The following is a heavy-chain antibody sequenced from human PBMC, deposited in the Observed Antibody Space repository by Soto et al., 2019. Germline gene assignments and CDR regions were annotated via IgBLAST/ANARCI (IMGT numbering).Heavy chain of an antibody. V-gene: IGHV4-61*01. Sequence: SETLSLTCTVSGGSVSSGSYYWSWIRQPPGKGLEWIGYIYYSGTTNYNPSLKSRVTISVDTSKNQFSLKLSSVTAADTAVYYCARDRCSSTSCYTGYYGMDVWGQGTTVTVSS. CDR3: ARDRCSSTSCYTGYYGMDV. CDR1: GGSVSSGSYY. D-gene: IGHD2-2*02. J-gene: IGHJ6*02. CDR2: IYYSGTT.